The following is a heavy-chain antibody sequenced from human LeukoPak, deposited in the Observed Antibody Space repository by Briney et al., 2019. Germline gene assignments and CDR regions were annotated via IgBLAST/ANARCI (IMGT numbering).Heavy chain of an antibody. V-gene: IGHV4-34*01. CDR2: INHSGST. CDR1: GGSFSGYY. CDR3: ARGAKMYYDYVWGSSQPRLDY. Sequence: PSETLSLTCAVYGGSFSGYYWSWIRQPPGKGLEWIGEINHSGSTNYNPSLKSRVTISVDTSKNQFSLKLSSVTAADTAVYYCARGAKMYYDYVWGSSQPRLDYWGQGTLVTVSS. D-gene: IGHD3-16*01. J-gene: IGHJ4*02.